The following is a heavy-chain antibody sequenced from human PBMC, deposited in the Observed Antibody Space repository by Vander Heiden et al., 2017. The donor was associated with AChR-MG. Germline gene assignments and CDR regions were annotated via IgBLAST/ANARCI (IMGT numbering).Heavy chain of an antibody. CDR2: INPNSGGT. V-gene: IGHV1-2*02. CDR1: GYPFTRYY. J-gene: IGHJ4*02. D-gene: IGHD5-18*01. CDR3: ARGIALGQLWLDRQGY. Sequence: QVQLVQSGAAVKKPGPSVKVPCKASGYPFTRYYMHWVRQAPGQGLEWMGWINPNSGGTNYAQKFQGRVTMTRDTSISTAYMELSRLRSDDTAVYYCARGIALGQLWLDRQGYWGQGTLVTVSS.